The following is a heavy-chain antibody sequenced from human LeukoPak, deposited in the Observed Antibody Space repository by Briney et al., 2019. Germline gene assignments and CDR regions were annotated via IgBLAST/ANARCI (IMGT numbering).Heavy chain of an antibody. CDR1: GYSFTSYW. CDR2: IYPGDSDT. D-gene: IGHD1-26*01. CDR3: ARHLSGEGAMAFFDY. V-gene: IGHV5-51*01. Sequence: GESLKISCKGSGYSFTSYWIGWVRQMPGKGLEWMGIIYPGDSDTRYSPSFQGQVTISADKSISTAYLQWSSLKASDTAMYYCARHLSGEGAMAFFDYWGQGTLVTVSS. J-gene: IGHJ4*02.